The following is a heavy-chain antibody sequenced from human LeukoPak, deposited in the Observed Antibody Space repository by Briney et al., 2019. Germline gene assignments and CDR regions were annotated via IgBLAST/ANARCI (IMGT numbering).Heavy chain of an antibody. CDR1: GASISSGSYY. Sequence: SETLSLTCTVSGASISSGSYYWSWIRQPAGKGLEWIGRIYASGITNYNPSLKSRVTISVDTSKNQFSLKLSSVTAADTAVYYCASSPQRLRLGELSFDYWGQGTLVTVSS. CDR2: IYASGIT. V-gene: IGHV4-61*02. J-gene: IGHJ4*02. D-gene: IGHD3-16*02. CDR3: ASSPQRLRLGELSFDY.